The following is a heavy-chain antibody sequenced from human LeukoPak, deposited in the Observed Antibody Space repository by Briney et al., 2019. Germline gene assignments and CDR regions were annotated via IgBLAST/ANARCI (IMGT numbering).Heavy chain of an antibody. CDR2: IIHSGNT. CDR1: GDSISRGTW. V-gene: IGHV4-4*02. CDR3: TGYDIPYTFEF. J-gene: IGHJ4*02. Sequence: SGTLSLTCAVSGDSISRGTWWTGVRQSPGKGLQWIGDIIHSGNTNYNPSLRSRLTISLDKSRNQFSLKLNSVTAADTAVYYCTGYDIPYTFEFWGQGTLVTVSS. D-gene: IGHD2-2*01.